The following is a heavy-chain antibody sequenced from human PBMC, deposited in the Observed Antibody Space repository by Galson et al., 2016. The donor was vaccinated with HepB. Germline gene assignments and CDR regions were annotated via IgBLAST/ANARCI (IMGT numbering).Heavy chain of an antibody. CDR1: GYIFSKYG. D-gene: IGHD3-22*01. J-gene: IGHJ5*02. CDR2: ISENNDTM. CDR3: ATSGYYPNWFDP. V-gene: IGHV1-18*01. Sequence: SVKVSCKASGYIFSKYGINWVQQAPGQGLEWMGWISENNDTMKYAQKFQGRVTLPTDTSTSTAYMELRSLRSDDTAVYYCATSGYYPNWFDPWGQGTLVTVSS.